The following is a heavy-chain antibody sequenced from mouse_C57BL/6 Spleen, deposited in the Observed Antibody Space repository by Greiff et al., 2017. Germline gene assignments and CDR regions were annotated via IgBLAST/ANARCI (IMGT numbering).Heavy chain of an antibody. CDR2: IYPSDSET. V-gene: IGHV1-61*01. CDR1: GYTFTSYW. D-gene: IGHD1-1*01. CDR3: ARGDSSRCDWYYEV. J-gene: IGHJ1*03. Sequence: QVQLQQPGAELVRPGSSVKLSCKASGYTFTSYWMDWVKQRPGQGLEWIGNIYPSDSETHYNQKFKDKATLTVDKSSSTAYMQLSSLTSEDSAVYYCARGDSSRCDWYYEVWGTGTTVTVAS.